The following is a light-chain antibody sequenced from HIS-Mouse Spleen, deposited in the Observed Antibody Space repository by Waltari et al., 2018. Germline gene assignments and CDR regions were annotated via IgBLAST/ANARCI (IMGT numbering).Light chain of an antibody. CDR3: MQALQTSWT. Sequence: DIVMTQSPLSLPVTPGEPASISCRSSQSLLHSNGYNYLDWYLQKPGQSPQLLIYLGSNRASGVPDRLSGSGSGTDFTLKISRVEAEDVGVYYCMQALQTSWTFGQGTRWKSN. J-gene: IGKJ1*01. CDR1: QSLLHSNGYNY. V-gene: IGKV2-28*01. CDR2: LGS.